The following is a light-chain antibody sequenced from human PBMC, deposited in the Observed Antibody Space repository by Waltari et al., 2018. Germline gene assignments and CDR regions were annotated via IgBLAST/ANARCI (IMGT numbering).Light chain of an antibody. J-gene: IGLJ3*02. Sequence: VSWTVDHPGNAPKLMIYEVSNRPSGVSNRFSGSKSGSTAPLTISGLQAEDEADYYCSSYTRSSTRVFGGWTKLTVL. CDR3: SSYTRSSTRV. V-gene: IGLV2-14*01. CDR2: EVS.